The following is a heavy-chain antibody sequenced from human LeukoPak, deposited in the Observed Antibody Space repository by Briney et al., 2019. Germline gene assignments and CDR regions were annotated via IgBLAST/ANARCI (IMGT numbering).Heavy chain of an antibody. J-gene: IGHJ4*02. V-gene: IGHV4-38-2*02. CDR3: ASHSTYSSGFYFDY. D-gene: IGHD6-19*01. CDR2: IYYSGST. Sequence: SETLSLTCTVSGYSISSGYYWGWIRQPPGKGLEWIGSIYYSGSTYYNPSLKSRVTISVDTSKNQFSLKLSSVTAADTAVYYCASHSTYSSGFYFDYWGQGTLVTVSS. CDR1: GYSISSGYY.